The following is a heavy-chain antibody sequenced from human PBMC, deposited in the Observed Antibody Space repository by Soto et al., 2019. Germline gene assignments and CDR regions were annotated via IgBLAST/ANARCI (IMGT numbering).Heavy chain of an antibody. CDR2: IWYDGSNK. Sequence: QVQLVESGGGVVQPGRSLRLSCAASGFTFSTSGMHWVRQAPGKGLEWVAIIWYDGSNKYYADSVKGRFTISRDNSKNTLSLQMNSLRAEETAVYYCARVSGWSLDYWGQGTLVTVSS. CDR1: GFTFSTSG. V-gene: IGHV3-33*01. J-gene: IGHJ4*02. CDR3: ARVSGWSLDY. D-gene: IGHD6-19*01.